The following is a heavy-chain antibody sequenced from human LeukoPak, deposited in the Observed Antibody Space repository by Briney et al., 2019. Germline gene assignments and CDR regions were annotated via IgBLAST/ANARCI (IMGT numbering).Heavy chain of an antibody. V-gene: IGHV1-18*01. CDR3: ARVGITTYDYYYYYGMDV. Sequence: GESLKISCKGSGYTFTSYGISWVRQAPGQGLEWMGWISAYNGNTNYAQKLQGRVTMTTDTSTSTAYMELRSLRSDDTAVYYCARVGITTYDYYYYYGMDVWGQGTTVTVSS. J-gene: IGHJ6*02. CDR1: GYTFTSYG. CDR2: ISAYNGNT. D-gene: IGHD3-3*01.